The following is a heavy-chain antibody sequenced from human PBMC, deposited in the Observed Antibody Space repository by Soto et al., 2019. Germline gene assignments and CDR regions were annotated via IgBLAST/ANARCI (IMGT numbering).Heavy chain of an antibody. D-gene: IGHD3-10*01. CDR1: GFTFSSYS. V-gene: IGHV3-21*01. J-gene: IGHJ4*02. CDR2: ISSSSSYI. Sequence: EVQLVESGGGLVKPGGSLRLSCEASGFTFSSYSMNWVRQAPGKGLEWVSSISSSSSYIYYADSVKGRVTISRDNAKNSLYLQMNSMRAEDTAVYYCARGNKPTGSDYWGQGTLVTVSS. CDR3: ARGNKPTGSDY.